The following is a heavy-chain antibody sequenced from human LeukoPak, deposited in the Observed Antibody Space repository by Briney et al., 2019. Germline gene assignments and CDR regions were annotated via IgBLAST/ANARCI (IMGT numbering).Heavy chain of an antibody. Sequence: ASVKVSCXASGYSFTGQDMHWVRRAPGQGLEWMGWINPNSGDTNYAQKFQGRVTMTRDTTISTAYMELNRLTSDDTAVYYCASYPRYSSTPPFDYWGQGTPVTVSS. CDR1: GYSFTGQD. J-gene: IGHJ4*02. CDR2: INPNSGDT. CDR3: ASYPRYSSTPPFDY. D-gene: IGHD6-19*01. V-gene: IGHV1-2*02.